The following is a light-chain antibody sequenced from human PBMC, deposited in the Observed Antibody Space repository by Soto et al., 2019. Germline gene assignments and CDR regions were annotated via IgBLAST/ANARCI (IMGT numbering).Light chain of an antibody. CDR3: QQYYSYPFT. J-gene: IGKJ3*01. CDR1: QGISSY. Sequence: AIRMTQSPSSFSASTGDRVTITCRASQGISSYLAWYQQKPGKAPKLLIYAASTLQSRVPSRFSGSGSGTDFTLTISCLQSEDFATYYCQQYYSYPFTFGPGTKVDIK. CDR2: AAS. V-gene: IGKV1-8*01.